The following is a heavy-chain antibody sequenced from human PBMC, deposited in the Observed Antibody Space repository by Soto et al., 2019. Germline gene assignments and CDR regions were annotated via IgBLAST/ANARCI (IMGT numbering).Heavy chain of an antibody. D-gene: IGHD2-2*01. J-gene: IGHJ6*03. V-gene: IGHV1-8*01. CDR2: MNPNSGNT. Sequence: QVQLVQSGAEVKKPGASVKVSCKASGYTFTSYDINWVRQATGQGLEGMGWMNPNSGNTGYAQKLQGRVTMTSNTSRSTEYMELSSLRSDNMAVYYCKRGVYSYCSSTSCNAPSNYYYYYYMDGWGKGTKVNVSS. CDR3: KRGVYSYCSSTSCNAPSNYYYYYYMDG. CDR1: GYTFTSYD.